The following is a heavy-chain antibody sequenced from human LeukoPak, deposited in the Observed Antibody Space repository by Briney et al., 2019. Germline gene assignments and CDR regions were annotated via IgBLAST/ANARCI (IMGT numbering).Heavy chain of an antibody. CDR2: ISWNSGSI. Sequence: GGSLRLSCAASGFTFDDYAMHWVRQAPGKGLEWVSGISWNSGSIGYADSVKGRFTISRDNAKNSLYLQMNSLRAEDTAVYYCARDSGTNGVCFDFDPWGQGTLVTVSS. D-gene: IGHD2-8*01. J-gene: IGHJ5*02. CDR3: ARDSGTNGVCFDFDP. CDR1: GFTFDDYA. V-gene: IGHV3-9*01.